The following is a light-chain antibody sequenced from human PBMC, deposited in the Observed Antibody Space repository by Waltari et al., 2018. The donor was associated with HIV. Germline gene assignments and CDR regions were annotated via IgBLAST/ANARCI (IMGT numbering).Light chain of an antibody. J-gene: IGLJ1*01. Sequence: QSVLTQPPSVSGAPGQRVTISCTGSSSNIGAGYHVHWYQQLPGTAPKRLIYGNSNRPSWVPDRFSGSKSGTSSSLAIPGLQGEYEADYHCQSHDSSLSGYVFGTGTKVTVL. V-gene: IGLV1-40*01. CDR1: SSNIGAGYH. CDR2: GNS. CDR3: QSHDSSLSGYV.